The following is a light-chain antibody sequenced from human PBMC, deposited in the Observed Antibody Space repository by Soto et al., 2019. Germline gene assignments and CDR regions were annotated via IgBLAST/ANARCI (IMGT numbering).Light chain of an antibody. CDR1: SSDVGGYNL. Sequence: QSALTQPASVSGPPGQSITISCTGTSSDVGGYNLVSWYQQHPGKAPKLMIYEDSKRPSGLSNRFSGSKSGNTASLTISGLQAEDEADYYCCSYAGSSTFVFGTGTKVTVL. J-gene: IGLJ1*01. CDR2: EDS. CDR3: CSYAGSSTFV. V-gene: IGLV2-23*01.